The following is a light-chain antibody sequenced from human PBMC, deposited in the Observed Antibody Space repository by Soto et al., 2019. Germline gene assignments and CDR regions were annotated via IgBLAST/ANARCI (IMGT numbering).Light chain of an antibody. J-gene: IGKJ4*01. CDR1: QSISSY. Sequence: DIQMTQSPSSLSASVGDRVTITCRASQSISSYLNWYQQKPGKAPKLLIYAASSLQSGVPSRFSGSGSGTDFTLTISSLKPEDFATNYCKQSYSTPTFGGGPRVNIK. CDR3: KQSYSTPT. CDR2: AAS. V-gene: IGKV1-39*01.